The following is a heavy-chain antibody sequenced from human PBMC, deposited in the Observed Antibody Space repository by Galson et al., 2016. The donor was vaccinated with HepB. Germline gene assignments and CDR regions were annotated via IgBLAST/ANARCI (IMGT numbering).Heavy chain of an antibody. V-gene: IGHV5-51*01. CDR2: IYPGDSDT. CDR1: GYSFTSYW. D-gene: IGHD3-22*01. J-gene: IGHJ3*02. Sequence: QSGAEVKKPGESLKISCKGSGYSFTSYWIGWVRQMPGKGLEWMGIIYPGDSDTRYSPSFQGQVTISADKSISTAYLQWSSLKASDTAIYYCATRYYFHSSGYYGAFDIWGQGTMVTVSS. CDR3: ATRYYFHSSGYYGAFDI.